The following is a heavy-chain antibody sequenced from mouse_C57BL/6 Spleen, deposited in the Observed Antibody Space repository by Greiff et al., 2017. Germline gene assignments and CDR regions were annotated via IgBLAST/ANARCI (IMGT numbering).Heavy chain of an antibody. V-gene: IGHV5-6*01. D-gene: IGHD1-1*01. J-gene: IGHJ2*01. CDR1: GFTFSSYG. CDR3: ARQVTTVVAHFDY. Sequence: EVHLVESGGDLVKPGGSLKLSCAASGFTFSSYGMSWVRQTPDKRLEWVATISSGGSYTYYPDSVKGRFTISRDNAKNTLYLQMSSLKSEDTAMYYCARQVTTVVAHFDYWGKGTTLTVSS. CDR2: ISSGGSYT.